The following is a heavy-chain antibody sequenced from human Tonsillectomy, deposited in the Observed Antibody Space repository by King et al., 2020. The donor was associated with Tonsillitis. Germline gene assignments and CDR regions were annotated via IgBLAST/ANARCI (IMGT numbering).Heavy chain of an antibody. CDR1: GFILSYYW. V-gene: IGHV3-7*04. CDR3: ARGISAAGGRWYFDL. J-gene: IGHJ2*01. CDR2: IRQDGSET. D-gene: IGHD6-13*01. Sequence: VQLVESGGGLVQPGGSLRLSCAASGFILSYYWMSWVRQAQGKGLELVANIRQDGSETCYVDSVKGRLTISRDHAKNSRYLQMTSLRAEDTAVYYCARGISAAGGRWYFDLWGRGTLVTVSS.